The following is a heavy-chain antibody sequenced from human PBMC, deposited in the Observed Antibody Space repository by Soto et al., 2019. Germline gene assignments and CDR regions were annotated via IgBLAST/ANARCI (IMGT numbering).Heavy chain of an antibody. D-gene: IGHD3-22*01. CDR3: AKIDSSGYYRAFDI. Sequence: PGGSLRLSCAASGFTFSSYSMNWVRQAPGKGLEWVSYISSSSSTIYYADSVKGRFTISRDNAKNSLYLQMNSLRDEDTAVYYCAKIDSSGYYRAFDIWGQGTMVTVSS. V-gene: IGHV3-48*02. CDR2: ISSSSSTI. J-gene: IGHJ3*02. CDR1: GFTFSSYS.